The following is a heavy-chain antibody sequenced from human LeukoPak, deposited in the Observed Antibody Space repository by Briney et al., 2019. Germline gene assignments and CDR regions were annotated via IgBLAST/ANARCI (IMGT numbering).Heavy chain of an antibody. CDR2: ISSSSSYI. CDR3: ARDSAPESVAGTSGDDY. CDR1: GFTLSSHS. Sequence: GGSLRLSCAASGFTLSSHSMNWVRQAPGKGLEWVSYISSSSSYIYYADSVKGRFTISRDNAKNSLYLQMNSLRAEDTAVYYCARDSAPESVAGTSGDDYWGQGTLVTVSS. V-gene: IGHV3-21*05. J-gene: IGHJ4*02. D-gene: IGHD6-19*01.